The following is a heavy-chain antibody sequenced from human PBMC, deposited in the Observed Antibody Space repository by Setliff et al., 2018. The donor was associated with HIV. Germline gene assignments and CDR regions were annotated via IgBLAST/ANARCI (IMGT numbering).Heavy chain of an antibody. Sequence: SETLSLTCTVSGGSISSYYWSWIRQPPGKGLEWIGYIYYSGSTNYNPSLKSRVTISVDTSKNQFSLKLSSVTAADTAVYYCARYCSGGSCNGFDIWGQGTMVTVSS. CDR2: IYYSGST. CDR1: GGSISSYY. D-gene: IGHD2-15*01. J-gene: IGHJ3*02. CDR3: ARYCSGGSCNGFDI. V-gene: IGHV4-59*01.